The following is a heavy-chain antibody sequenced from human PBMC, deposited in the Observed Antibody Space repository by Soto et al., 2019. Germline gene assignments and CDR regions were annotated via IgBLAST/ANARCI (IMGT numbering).Heavy chain of an antibody. J-gene: IGHJ3*02. D-gene: IGHD3-22*01. CDR2: IKQDGSQK. CDR1: GFTFTNYW. Sequence: GGSMRLSCAASGFTFTNYWMSWVRQAPGKGLEWVANIKQDGSQKWYVDSVKGRFTISRDNTKNSLYLQMNSLRAEDTAVYYSARGDFYDSSGPFSDAFDIWGQGTMVTVSS. V-gene: IGHV3-7*04. CDR3: ARGDFYDSSGPFSDAFDI.